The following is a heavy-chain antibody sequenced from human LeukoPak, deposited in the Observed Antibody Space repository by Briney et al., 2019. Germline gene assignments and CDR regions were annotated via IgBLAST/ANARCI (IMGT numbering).Heavy chain of an antibody. CDR2: INPSGGST. J-gene: IGHJ1*01. Sequence: GASAKVSCKASGYTFTSYYMHWVRQAPGQGLEWMGIINPSGGSTSYAQKFQGRVTMTRDTSTNTAYMELSSLRSEDTAVYYCARELNPISSGWSPSGYFQHWGQGTLVTVSS. V-gene: IGHV1-46*01. CDR1: GYTFTSYY. CDR3: ARELNPISSGWSPSGYFQH. D-gene: IGHD6-19*01.